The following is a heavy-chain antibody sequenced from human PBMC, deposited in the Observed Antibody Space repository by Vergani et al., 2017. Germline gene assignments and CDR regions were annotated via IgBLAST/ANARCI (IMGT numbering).Heavy chain of an antibody. CDR3: ATAGAGNCGGASCYDFFEY. CDR1: GFSFSGYW. Sequence: EVQLVESGGGLIHPGGSLRLSCEGSGFSFSGYWMHWVRQSPEKGLVWVSRIKSDGSITNYADSVKGRFTISRDNAKNTLHLQMNGLRPEDTAVYYCATAGAGNCGGASCYDFFEYWGQGTLVTVSS. J-gene: IGHJ4*02. D-gene: IGHD2-15*01. V-gene: IGHV3-74*01. CDR2: IKSDGSIT.